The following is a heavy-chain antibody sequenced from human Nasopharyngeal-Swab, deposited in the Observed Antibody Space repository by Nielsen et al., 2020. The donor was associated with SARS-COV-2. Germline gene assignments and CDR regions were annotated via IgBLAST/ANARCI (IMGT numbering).Heavy chain of an antibody. Sequence: ASVKVSCKASGYTLTELSMHWVRQAPGKGLEWMGGFDPEDGETIYAQKFQGRVTMTEDTSTDTAYMELSSLRSEDTAVYYCATIYAIVGASGSFDYWGQGTLATVSS. CDR2: FDPEDGET. D-gene: IGHD1-26*01. V-gene: IGHV1-24*01. CDR1: GYTLTELS. J-gene: IGHJ4*02. CDR3: ATIYAIVGASGSFDY.